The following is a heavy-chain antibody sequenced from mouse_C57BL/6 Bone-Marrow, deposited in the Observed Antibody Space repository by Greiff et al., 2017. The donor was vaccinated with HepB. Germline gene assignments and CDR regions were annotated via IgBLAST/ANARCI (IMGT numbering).Heavy chain of an antibody. D-gene: IGHD1-1*01. CDR3: ARSHYYGSSYPYYAMDY. CDR2: IDPEDGET. CDR1: GFNIKDYY. J-gene: IGHJ4*01. V-gene: IGHV14-2*01. Sequence: EVQLQQSGAELVKPGASVKLSCTASGFNIKDYYMHWVKQRTEQGLEWIGRIDPEDGETKYALKFQGKATITADTSSNTAYLQLSSLTSEDTAVYYCARSHYYGSSYPYYAMDYWGQGTSVTVSS.